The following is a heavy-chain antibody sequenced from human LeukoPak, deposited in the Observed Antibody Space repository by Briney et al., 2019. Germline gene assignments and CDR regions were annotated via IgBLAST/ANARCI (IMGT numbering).Heavy chain of an antibody. CDR3: ARGVPKTSYYYYYMDV. CDR2: ISSSGFTL. Sequence: PGGSLRLSCVASGFTCSDYSMNWVRQAPGKGLEWVSYISSSGFTLNYADSVKGRFTISRDNAKNSLYLQMGSLRAEDTAVYYCARGVPKTSYYYYYMDVWGKGTTVTVSS. J-gene: IGHJ6*03. D-gene: IGHD4-11*01. V-gene: IGHV3-48*01. CDR1: GFTCSDYS.